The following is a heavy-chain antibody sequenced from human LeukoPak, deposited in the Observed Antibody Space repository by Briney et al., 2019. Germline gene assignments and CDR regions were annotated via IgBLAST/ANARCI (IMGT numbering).Heavy chain of an antibody. Sequence: GGSLRLSCAASGFTFSNFAMSWVRQAPGKGLEWVSGINGRGGSTYYADSVKGRFTISRDNSKNTLYLQMNSLRAEDTAVYYCARGGGYGDYAYYYYMDVWGKGTTVTISS. CDR2: INGRGGST. CDR3: ARGGGYGDYAYYYYMDV. V-gene: IGHV3-23*01. J-gene: IGHJ6*03. CDR1: GFTFSNFA. D-gene: IGHD4-17*01.